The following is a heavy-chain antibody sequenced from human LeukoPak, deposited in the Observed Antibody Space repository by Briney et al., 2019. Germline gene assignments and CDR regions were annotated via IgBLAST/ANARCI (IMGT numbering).Heavy chain of an antibody. CDR2: ISAYNGST. D-gene: IGHD3-22*01. J-gene: IGHJ1*01. Sequence: AASVKVSCMASGYTFTNYGISWVRQAPGQGLEWMGWISAYNGSTNYAQKLHGRVTMTTDTSTSTAYMELRSLRSDDTAVYYCARDYYDSSGYAEYFQHWGQGTLVTVSS. V-gene: IGHV1-18*01. CDR3: ARDYYDSSGYAEYFQH. CDR1: GYTFTNYG.